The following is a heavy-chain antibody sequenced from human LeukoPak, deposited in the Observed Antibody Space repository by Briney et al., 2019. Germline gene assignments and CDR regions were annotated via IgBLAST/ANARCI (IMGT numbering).Heavy chain of an antibody. CDR1: GGSFSGYY. Sequence: SETLSLTCAVYGGSFSGYYWGWIRQPPGKGLEWIGSIYYSGSTYYNPSLKSRVNISVDTSKNQFSLKLSSVTAADTAVYYCARDEWVVPAAIPDWFDPWGQGTLVTVSS. CDR2: IYYSGST. CDR3: ARDEWVVPAAIPDWFDP. J-gene: IGHJ5*02. D-gene: IGHD2-2*02. V-gene: IGHV4-34*01.